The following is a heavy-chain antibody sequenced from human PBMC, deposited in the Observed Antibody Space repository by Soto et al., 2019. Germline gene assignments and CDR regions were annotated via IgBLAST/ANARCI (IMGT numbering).Heavy chain of an antibody. CDR1: EHTSTIYY. Sequence: QAHLVQSGAEVRKPGASVKVSCQALEHTSTIYYIHWVRQARGQGLEWMGWLNADSGDTTYAEDFRGRVTFTRDTSTSTFHMELSRLRLDDTAMYFCATRDYDILTGYLHIWGQGTLITVSS. CDR2: LNADSGDT. D-gene: IGHD3-9*01. CDR3: ATRDYDILTGYLHI. V-gene: IGHV1-2*02. J-gene: IGHJ1*01.